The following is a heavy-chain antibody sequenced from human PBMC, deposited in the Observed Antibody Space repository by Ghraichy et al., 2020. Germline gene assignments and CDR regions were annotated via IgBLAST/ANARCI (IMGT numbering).Heavy chain of an antibody. CDR3: AKERAITMIVVVTLSLDY. J-gene: IGHJ4*02. D-gene: IGHD3-22*01. V-gene: IGHV3-23*01. CDR1: GFTFNNYA. CDR2: ISGSGGNT. Sequence: GGSLRLSCAASGFTFNNYAMSWVRQAPGKALEWVSVISGSGGNTYYADSVKGRFTISRDNSKNTLYLQMNSLRAEDTAVYYCAKERAITMIVVVTLSLDYWGQGTLVTVSS.